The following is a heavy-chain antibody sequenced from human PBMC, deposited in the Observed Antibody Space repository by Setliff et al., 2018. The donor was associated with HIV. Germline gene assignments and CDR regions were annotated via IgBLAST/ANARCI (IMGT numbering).Heavy chain of an antibody. CDR3: ARTRGSGSYWGWFDP. V-gene: IGHV4-61*02. J-gene: IGHJ5*02. D-gene: IGHD3-10*01. CDR2: MYNSESI. CDR1: GGSISSGTYY. Sequence: SETLSLTCSVSGGSISSGTYYWSWIRQPAGKGLEWIGRMYNSESINYNLSLETRVTISIDSSKNQFSLKLTSVTAADTAVYYCARTRGSGSYWGWFDPWGQGTLVTVSS.